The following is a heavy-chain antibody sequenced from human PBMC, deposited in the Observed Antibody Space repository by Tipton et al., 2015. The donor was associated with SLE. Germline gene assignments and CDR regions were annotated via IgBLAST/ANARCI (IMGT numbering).Heavy chain of an antibody. CDR3: ARAEYSAYDVPQFDL. D-gene: IGHD5-12*01. Sequence: TLSLTCSVSGGSISNYYWNWIRQPPGKGLEWIGYVFYSGSTNYNPSFRGRVTMSVDTSKIQFSLRLNSVTAADTAIYYCARAEYSAYDVPQFDLWGQGALVTVSS. J-gene: IGHJ4*02. CDR1: GGSISNYY. V-gene: IGHV4-59*01. CDR2: VFYSGST.